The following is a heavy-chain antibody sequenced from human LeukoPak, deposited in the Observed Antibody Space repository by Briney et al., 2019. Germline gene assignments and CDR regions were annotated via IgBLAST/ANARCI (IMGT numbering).Heavy chain of an antibody. D-gene: IGHD3-10*01. CDR2: TNTDASST. Sequence: PGGSLRLSCAASGFTFSNYWMHWVRQAPGKGLVWVSRTNTDASSTTYADSVKGRFTISRDNAKNTLYLQMNSLRAEDTAVYYCARMSQRASMVRGVTSWFDPWGQGTLVTVSS. V-gene: IGHV3-74*01. CDR3: ARMSQRASMVRGVTSWFDP. J-gene: IGHJ5*02. CDR1: GFTFSNYW.